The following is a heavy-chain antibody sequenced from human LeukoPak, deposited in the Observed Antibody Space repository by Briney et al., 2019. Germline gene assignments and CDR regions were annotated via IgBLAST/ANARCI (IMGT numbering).Heavy chain of an antibody. J-gene: IGHJ4*02. CDR1: GGSISSGGYY. V-gene: IGHV4-31*03. CDR3: ARGRQVSGSPIFDY. Sequence: SETLSLTCTVSGGSISSGGYYWSWIRQHPGKGLECVGYIYYSGSTYYNPSLKSRVTISVDTSKNQFSLKLSSVTAADTAVYYCARGRQVSGSPIFDYWGQGTLVTVSS. D-gene: IGHD3-10*01. CDR2: IYYSGST.